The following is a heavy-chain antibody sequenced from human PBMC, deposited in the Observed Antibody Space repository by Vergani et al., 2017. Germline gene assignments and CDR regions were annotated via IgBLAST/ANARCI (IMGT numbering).Heavy chain of an antibody. V-gene: IGHV3-53*04. Sequence: EVQLVESGGGLVQPGGSLRLSCAASGFSVSSYYMSWVRQAPGKGLEWVSVMYNGGSTNYADSVKGRFTISRHKSKNTLYLQMNSLRVEDTAVYYCARVGNLDYDCWSGDAFDIWGQGTMVTVSS. J-gene: IGHJ3*02. CDR2: MYNGGST. CDR1: GFSVSSYY. D-gene: IGHD3-3*01. CDR3: ARVGNLDYDCWSGDAFDI.